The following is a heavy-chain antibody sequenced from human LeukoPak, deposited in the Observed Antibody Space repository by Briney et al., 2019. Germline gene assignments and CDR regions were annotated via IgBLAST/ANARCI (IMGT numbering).Heavy chain of an antibody. J-gene: IGHJ6*03. CDR1: GFTFSSYA. Sequence: GGSLRLSCAAAGFTFSSYAMSWVRQAPGKGLEWVSTISGSGGSTYYADSVKGRFTISRDNFKNTLYLQMNSLRADDTAVYYCAKDPGTTPYYYYYMDVWGKGTTVTVSS. CDR2: ISGSGGST. V-gene: IGHV3-23*01. CDR3: AKDPGTTPYYYYYMDV. D-gene: IGHD1-1*01.